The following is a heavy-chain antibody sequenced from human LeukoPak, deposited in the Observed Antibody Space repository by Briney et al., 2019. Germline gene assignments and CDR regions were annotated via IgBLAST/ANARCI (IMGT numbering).Heavy chain of an antibody. Sequence: GGSLRLSCAASGFTFSSYAMSWVRQAPGKGLEWVSAIIGSGVSAYYADSVKGRCTISRDNSNNTLYLQMNSLRAEDTAVYYCAKAGIAARLLSLYFDYWGQGTLVTVSS. CDR3: AKAGIAARLLSLYFDY. D-gene: IGHD6-6*01. J-gene: IGHJ4*02. CDR2: IIGSGVSA. CDR1: GFTFSSYA. V-gene: IGHV3-23*01.